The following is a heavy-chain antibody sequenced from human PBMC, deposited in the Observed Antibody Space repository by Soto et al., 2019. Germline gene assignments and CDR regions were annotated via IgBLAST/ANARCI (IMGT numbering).Heavy chain of an antibody. CDR2: ISSSGSTI. CDR3: AKQIAVAAPNDY. CDR1: GFTFSSYE. D-gene: IGHD6-19*01. V-gene: IGHV3-48*03. J-gene: IGHJ4*02. Sequence: EVQLVESGGGLVQPGGSLRLSCAASGFTFSSYEMNWVRQAPGKGLEWVSYISSSGSTIYYADSVKRRFTISRDNAKNSVYLQMNSLRAEDTAVYYCAKQIAVAAPNDYWGQGTLVTVSS.